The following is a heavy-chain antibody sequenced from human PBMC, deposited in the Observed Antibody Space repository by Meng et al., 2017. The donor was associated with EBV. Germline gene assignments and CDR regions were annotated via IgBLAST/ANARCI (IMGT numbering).Heavy chain of an antibody. J-gene: IGHJ4*02. Sequence: VDLFQSGAEVKKQWASVTVSCKASGYTFTGYYMHWVRQAPGQGLEWMGRINPNSGGTNYAQKFQGRVTMTRDTSISTAYMELSRLRSDDTAVYYCARVGIAVAGTGDYWGQGTLVTVSS. D-gene: IGHD6-19*01. CDR3: ARVGIAVAGTGDY. CDR1: GYTFTGYY. V-gene: IGHV1-2*06. CDR2: INPNSGGT.